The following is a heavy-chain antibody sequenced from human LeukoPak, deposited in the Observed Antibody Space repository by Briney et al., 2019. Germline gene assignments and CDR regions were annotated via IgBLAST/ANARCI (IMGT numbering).Heavy chain of an antibody. Sequence: PSETLSLTCTVSGGSISSYYWSWIRQPPGKGLEWIGYIYYSGSTNYNPSLKSRVTISVDTSKNQFSLKLSSVTAADTAVYYCARHSRTDSRLRLGELSVFDYWGQGTLVTVSS. D-gene: IGHD3-16*02. J-gene: IGHJ4*02. CDR2: IYYSGST. CDR1: GGSISSYY. CDR3: ARHSRTDSRLRLGELSVFDY. V-gene: IGHV4-59*08.